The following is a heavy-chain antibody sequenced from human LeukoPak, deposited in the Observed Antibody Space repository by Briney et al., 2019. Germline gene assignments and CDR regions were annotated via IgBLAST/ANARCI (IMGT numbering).Heavy chain of an antibody. CDR3: ARDLAVPGTARGY. V-gene: IGHV7-4-1*01. Sequence: ASVKVSCKASGYTFSAYDISWMRQAPGQGLEWMGGINTNTGNPTYAQGFTGRFVFSLDSSVSTAYLRIDSVEAEDTAVYFCARDLAVPGTARGYWGQGTLVTVSS. CDR2: INTNTGNP. CDR1: GYTFSAYD. J-gene: IGHJ4*02. D-gene: IGHD6-19*01.